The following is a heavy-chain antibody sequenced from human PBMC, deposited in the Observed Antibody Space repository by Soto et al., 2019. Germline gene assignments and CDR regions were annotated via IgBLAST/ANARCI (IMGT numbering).Heavy chain of an antibody. J-gene: IGHJ5*02. Sequence: ASVKVSCKAPGYTFTSYDINWVRQATGQGLEWMGWMNPNSGNTGYAQKFQGRVTMTRNTSISTAYMELSSLRSEDTAVYYCARFEAVAGLVDPWGQGTLVTVSS. D-gene: IGHD6-19*01. V-gene: IGHV1-8*01. CDR3: ARFEAVAGLVDP. CDR2: MNPNSGNT. CDR1: GYTFTSYD.